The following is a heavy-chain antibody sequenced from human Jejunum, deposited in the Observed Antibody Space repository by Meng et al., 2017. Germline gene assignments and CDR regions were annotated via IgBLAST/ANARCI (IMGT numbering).Heavy chain of an antibody. CDR3: ARGVGDIRVGFDY. D-gene: IGHD5-12*01. V-gene: IGHV4-4*02. CDR1: GDSIRSTNW. Sequence: QVHRQGPGPGPVKPSGTPSLTCEVSGDSIRSTNWWDWLRQPPGKGLEWIGEIHHSGRTNFISSLKSRVSISVDESKNQFSLTLKSVTAADTAVYYCARGVGDIRVGFDYWGQGILVTVSS. J-gene: IGHJ4*02. CDR2: IHHSGRT.